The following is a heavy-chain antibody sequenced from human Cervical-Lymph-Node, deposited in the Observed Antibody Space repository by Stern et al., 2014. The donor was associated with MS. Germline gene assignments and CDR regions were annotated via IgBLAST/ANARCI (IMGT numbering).Heavy chain of an antibody. V-gene: IGHV4-59*12. CDR2: IYYSGST. J-gene: IGHJ4*02. D-gene: IGHD1-26*01. CDR1: GGSITNYY. Sequence: QVQLQESGPGLVKPSETLSLTCTVSGGSITNYYWSWIRQPPGKGLEWIGYIYYSGSTNYNPSLKSRVTISVDTSKNQFSLKLSSVTAADTAVYYCAAELGGSYYFDYWGQGTLVTVSS. CDR3: AAELGGSYYFDY.